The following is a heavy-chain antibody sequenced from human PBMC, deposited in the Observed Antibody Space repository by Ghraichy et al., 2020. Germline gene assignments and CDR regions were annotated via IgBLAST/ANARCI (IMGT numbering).Heavy chain of an antibody. CDR3: TTYFYGQARYMDV. Sequence: GALRLSCAASGFTFSSYAMIWVRQAPGKGLEWVSTVNSGGSSTAYADAVKGRFTISRDNSETTLFLQMNSLRAEDTAVYYCTTYFYGQARYMDVWGKGTTVTVSS. CDR2: VNSGGSST. CDR1: GFTFSSYA. V-gene: IGHV3-23*01. D-gene: IGHD2/OR15-2a*01. J-gene: IGHJ6*03.